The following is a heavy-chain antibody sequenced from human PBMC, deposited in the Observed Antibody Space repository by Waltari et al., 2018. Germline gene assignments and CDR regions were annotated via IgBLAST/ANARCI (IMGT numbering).Heavy chain of an antibody. Sequence: QVQLVQSGAEVMKPGASVKVSCKASGYTFTSYDINWVRQATGQGLEWMGWMNPNSGNTGYAQKFQGRVTITRNTSISTAYMELSSLRSEDTAVYYCARSTYCSGGSCYSTFDYWGQGTLVTVSS. V-gene: IGHV1-8*03. CDR1: GYTFTSYD. CDR3: ARSTYCSGGSCYSTFDY. CDR2: MNPNSGNT. D-gene: IGHD2-15*01. J-gene: IGHJ4*02.